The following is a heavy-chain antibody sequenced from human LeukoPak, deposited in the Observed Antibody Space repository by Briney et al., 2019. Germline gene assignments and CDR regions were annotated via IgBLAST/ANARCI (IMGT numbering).Heavy chain of an antibody. D-gene: IGHD3-22*01. Sequence: GALRLSCVASGFTFSRHGMNWVRQAPGKGLEWVSAISGSGGSTYYADSVKGRFTISRDNSKNTLYLQMNSLRAEDTAVYYCAKDLRSYYDSSGYYPGSDYWGQGTLVTVSS. J-gene: IGHJ4*02. CDR1: GFTFSRHG. CDR2: ISGSGGST. V-gene: IGHV3-23*01. CDR3: AKDLRSYYDSSGYYPGSDY.